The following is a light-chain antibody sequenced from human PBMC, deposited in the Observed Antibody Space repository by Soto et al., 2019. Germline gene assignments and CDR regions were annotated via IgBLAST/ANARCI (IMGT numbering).Light chain of an antibody. CDR1: QSVSSNY. CDR2: DAS. J-gene: IGKJ1*01. Sequence: EIVLAQSPGTLSLSPGERATLSCRASQSVSSNYLAWYQQKPGQAPRLLIYDASSRATGIPDRFSGSGSGTDFTLTVSRLEPEDFAMYYCQQYGSSPLTFGQGTKVEIK. V-gene: IGKV3-20*01. CDR3: QQYGSSPLT.